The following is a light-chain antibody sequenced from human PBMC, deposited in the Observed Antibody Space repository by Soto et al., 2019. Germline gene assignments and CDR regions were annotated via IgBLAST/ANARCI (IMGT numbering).Light chain of an antibody. V-gene: IGKV1-17*01. CDR3: LYDNSYPRT. CDR2: AAS. Sequence: DIHMTLSPSSLSASVGDRVTITCRASQSIINDLGWYQQKPRKAPKFLICAASSLKSVVPWMFGGSGSGTEFTLTISILHAEDFAYYCCLYDNSYPRTFGQGTKVDI. CDR1: QSIIND. J-gene: IGKJ1*01.